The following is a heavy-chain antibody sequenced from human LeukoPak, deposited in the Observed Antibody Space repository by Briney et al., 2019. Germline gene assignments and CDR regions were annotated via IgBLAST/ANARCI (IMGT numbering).Heavy chain of an antibody. CDR3: ARDQAGMDA. CDR2: MDNSGST. V-gene: IGHV4-59*12. CDR1: GGSINSYY. J-gene: IGHJ6*02. Sequence: SETLSLTCTVSGGSINSYYWNWLRQPPGKGLEWIGYMDNSGSTNYNPSLKSRVTMSVDTPKNQFSLKLSSVTAADTAVYYCARDQAGMDAWGQGTTVTVSS.